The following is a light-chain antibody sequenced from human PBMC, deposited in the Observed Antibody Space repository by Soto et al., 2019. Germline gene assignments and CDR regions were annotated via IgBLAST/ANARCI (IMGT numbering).Light chain of an antibody. CDR3: QQYGTPLFT. V-gene: IGKV3-20*01. Sequence: IVLTHSPGTLSLSPGERATLSCGASQSVTNNFLAWYQQKPGQAPRLLIYGASSRATGVPDRFSGSGSGTDFTLTISRLEPGYFSVYYCQQYGTPLFTFGPGTKVDIK. CDR2: GAS. CDR1: QSVTNNF. J-gene: IGKJ3*01.